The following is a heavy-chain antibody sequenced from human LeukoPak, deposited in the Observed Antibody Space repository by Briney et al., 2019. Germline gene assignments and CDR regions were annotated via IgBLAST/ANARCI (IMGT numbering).Heavy chain of an antibody. CDR1: GYTFRDYS. V-gene: IGHV3-15*04. CDR3: AADDVRWSH. CDR2: IVSKSDGGRT. Sequence: GGSLRLSCAASGYTFRDYSVNWVRQVPGKGLEWVGRIVSKSDGGRTEYATPVKDRFIISRDDSRDTLYLQMNSLKPDDTAVYYCAADDVRWSHWGQGALVTVSS. J-gene: IGHJ4*02. D-gene: IGHD4-23*01.